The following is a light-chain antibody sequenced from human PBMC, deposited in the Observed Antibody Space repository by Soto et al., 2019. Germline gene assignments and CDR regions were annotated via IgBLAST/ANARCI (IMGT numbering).Light chain of an antibody. J-gene: IGLJ2*01. Sequence: QYVLTQPASVSWSPGQSITISCTGTSSDVGSYNLVSWYQQHPGKAPKLMIYEGSKRPSGVSNRFSGSKSGNTASLTISGLQAEDEADYYCCSYAGSSTFVVFGGGTKFTV. CDR2: EGS. CDR1: SSDVGSYNL. CDR3: CSYAGSSTFVV. V-gene: IGLV2-23*03.